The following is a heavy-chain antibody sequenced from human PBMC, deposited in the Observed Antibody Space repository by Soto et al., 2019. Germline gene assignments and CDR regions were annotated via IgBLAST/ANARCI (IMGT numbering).Heavy chain of an antibody. J-gene: IGHJ5*02. CDR2: IYHSGRT. CDR1: GGSISSGGYS. Sequence: QLQLQESGSGLVKPSQTLSLTCAVSGGSISSGGYSWSWIRQPPGKGLAWIGYIYHSGRTYYNPSLKSRVTISVDRSKNQFSLKLGSVTAADTAVYYCARGRMVEGFGGVNWFDPWGQGTLVTVSS. CDR3: ARGRMVEGFGGVNWFDP. D-gene: IGHD3-10*01. V-gene: IGHV4-30-2*01.